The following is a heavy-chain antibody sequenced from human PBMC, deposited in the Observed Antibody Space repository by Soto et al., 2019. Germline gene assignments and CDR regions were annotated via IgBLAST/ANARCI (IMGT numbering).Heavy chain of an antibody. CDR3: AKARHSTSWYGLEADF. CDR1: GFIFSDYA. V-gene: IGHV3-30*09. Sequence: VQLLESGGGVVQPGRSLRLSCAASGFIFSDYAMHWVRQAPGKGLEWVAVISYGGDNKYYADSVRGRFAISRDNLKNTLDLQMNSLNPEDTALYHCAKARHSTSWYGLEADFWGQGTLVTVSS. CDR2: ISYGGDNK. D-gene: IGHD6-13*01. J-gene: IGHJ4*02.